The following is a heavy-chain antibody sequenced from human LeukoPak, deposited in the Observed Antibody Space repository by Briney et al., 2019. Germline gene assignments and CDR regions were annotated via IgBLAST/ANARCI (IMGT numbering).Heavy chain of an antibody. D-gene: IGHD3-22*01. Sequence: PGGSLRLSCAPDSSIVTNFAMGCARQAPGKGLQWVSAISDSGGGTFYADSVKGRFTISRDNSKNTLYLQMNSLRAEDTPVYYCVIVGVRWVDFEYWGQGTLVTVSS. CDR1: SSIVTNFA. J-gene: IGHJ4*02. CDR3: VIVGVRWVDFEY. V-gene: IGHV3-23*01. CDR2: ISDSGGGT.